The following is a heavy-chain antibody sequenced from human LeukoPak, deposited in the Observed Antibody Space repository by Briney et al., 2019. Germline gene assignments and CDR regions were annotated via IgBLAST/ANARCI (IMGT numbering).Heavy chain of an antibody. V-gene: IGHV3-66*01. CDR1: GLTVSSNY. CDR3: ARNSASMGAFDI. D-gene: IGHD2-21*01. J-gene: IGHJ3*02. Sequence: PGGSLRLSCAASGLTVSSNYMSWVRQAPGKGLEWVSVIYGGGTTYYADSVKGRFTISRDNSKNTLYLQMNGLRVEDTAFYYCARNSASMGAFDIWGQGTMVTVPS. CDR2: IYGGGTT.